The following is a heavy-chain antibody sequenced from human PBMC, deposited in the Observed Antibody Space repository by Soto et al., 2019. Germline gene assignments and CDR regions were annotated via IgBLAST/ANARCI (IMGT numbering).Heavy chain of an antibody. J-gene: IGHJ4*02. Sequence: QVQLRESGPGLVEASGTLSLTCEVSTGSISSGNWWSWVRQPPGKGLEWIGEIYYTGATNYNPSLKSRITMTIDKSQDHFSLSLRFATAADTAVYYCARVFSSGSGWMYYFDFWGQGTLVSVSS. CDR1: TGSISSGNW. D-gene: IGHD6-25*01. CDR3: ARVFSSGSGWMYYFDF. V-gene: IGHV4-4*02. CDR2: IYYTGAT.